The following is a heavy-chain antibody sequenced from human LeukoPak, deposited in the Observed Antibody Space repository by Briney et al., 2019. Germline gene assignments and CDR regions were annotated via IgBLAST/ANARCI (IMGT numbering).Heavy chain of an antibody. Sequence: PSETLSLTCTVFGGSISSSSYYWGWIRQPPGKGLEWIGYIYYSGSTNYNPSLKSRVTISVDTSKNQFSLRLTSVTAADTAVYYCARSLHDYFDYWGQGTLVTVSS. CDR2: IYYSGST. CDR1: GGSISSSSYY. CDR3: ARSLHDYFDY. V-gene: IGHV4-61*05. J-gene: IGHJ4*02.